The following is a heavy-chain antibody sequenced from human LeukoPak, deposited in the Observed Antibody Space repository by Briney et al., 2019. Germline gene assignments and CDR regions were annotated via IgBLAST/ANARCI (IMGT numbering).Heavy chain of an antibody. J-gene: IGHJ3*02. Sequence: ASVKVSCKASGYTFTSYGISWVRQAPGQGLEWMGWISAYNGNTNYAQKLQGRVTMTTDTSTSTAYMELRSLRSDDTAVYYCARDMYYGGNPDAFDIWGQGTMVTVSS. V-gene: IGHV1-18*01. D-gene: IGHD4-23*01. CDR1: GYTFTSYG. CDR2: ISAYNGNT. CDR3: ARDMYYGGNPDAFDI.